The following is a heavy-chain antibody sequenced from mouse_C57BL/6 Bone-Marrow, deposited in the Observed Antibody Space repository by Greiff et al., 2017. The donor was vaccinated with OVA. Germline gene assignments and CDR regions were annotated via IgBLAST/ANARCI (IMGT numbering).Heavy chain of an antibody. V-gene: IGHV15-2*01. CDR2: ILPSIGRT. J-gene: IGHJ3*01. D-gene: IGHD2-1*01. Sequence: VQLQQSGSELMRPGSSVKLSCKAFDSDVFPFSFLCLVRLPPGLVFEWIGGILPSIGRTIYGEKFEDKATLDADTLSNTAYLELNSLTYEDSAIYYCAREANYGNYAWFAYWGQGTLVTVSA. CDR3: AREANYGNYAWFAY. CDR1: DSDVFPFSF.